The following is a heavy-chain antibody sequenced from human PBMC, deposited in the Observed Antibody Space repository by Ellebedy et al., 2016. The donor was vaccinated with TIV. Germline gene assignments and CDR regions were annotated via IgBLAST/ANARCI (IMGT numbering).Heavy chain of an antibody. V-gene: IGHV1-8*02. D-gene: IGHD7-27*01. CDR2: MNPNSGNT. CDR3: ATSPTGDDAFDI. Sequence: ASVKVSXKASGYTFTSYYMHWVRQATGQGLEWMGWMNPNSGNTGYAQKFQGRVTMTRNTSISTAYMELSSLRSEDTAVYYCATSPTGDDAFDIWGQGTMVTVSS. J-gene: IGHJ3*02. CDR1: GYTFTSYY.